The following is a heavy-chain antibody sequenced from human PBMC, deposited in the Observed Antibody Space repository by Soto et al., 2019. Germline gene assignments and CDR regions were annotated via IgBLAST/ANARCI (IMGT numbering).Heavy chain of an antibody. J-gene: IGHJ4*02. CDR3: ARSPRTGYYDSSGYPEPFDY. CDR2: IWYDGSNK. Sequence: QVKLVESGGGVVQPGRSLRLSCAASGFTFSSSGMHWVRQAPGKGLDWVTVIWYDGSNKYYADSVKGRFTISRDNSKNTLYLQMNSLRAEDTAVYYCARSPRTGYYDSSGYPEPFDYWGQGTLVTVSS. V-gene: IGHV3-33*01. D-gene: IGHD3-22*01. CDR1: GFTFSSSG.